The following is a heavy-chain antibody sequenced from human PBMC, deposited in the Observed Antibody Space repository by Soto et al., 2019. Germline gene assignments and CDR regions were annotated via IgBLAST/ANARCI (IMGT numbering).Heavy chain of an antibody. CDR2: ISGSGGST. CDR1: GFTFSSYA. Sequence: EVPLLESGGGLVQPGGSLRLSFAASGFTFSSYAMRWVRQAPGEGLEWVSAISGSGGSTYYADSVKGRFTISRDNSKNTLYLQMNSLRAEDTAVYYCAKRGSGSYYDYWGQGTLVTVSS. V-gene: IGHV3-23*01. CDR3: AKRGSGSYYDY. D-gene: IGHD3-10*01. J-gene: IGHJ4*02.